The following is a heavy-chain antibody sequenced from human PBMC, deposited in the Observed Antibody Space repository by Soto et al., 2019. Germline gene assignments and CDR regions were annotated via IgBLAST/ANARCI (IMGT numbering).Heavy chain of an antibody. CDR3: ARVAYYYDSSGYADAFDI. D-gene: IGHD3-22*01. V-gene: IGHV4-38-2*01. CDR2: IYHSGST. CDR1: GYSISSGYY. J-gene: IGHJ3*02. Sequence: SETLSLTCAVSGYSISSGYYWGWIRQPPGKGLEWIGSIYHSGSTYYNPSLKSRVTISVDTSKNQFSLKLSSVTAADTAVYYCARVAYYYDSSGYADAFDIWGQGTMVTVS.